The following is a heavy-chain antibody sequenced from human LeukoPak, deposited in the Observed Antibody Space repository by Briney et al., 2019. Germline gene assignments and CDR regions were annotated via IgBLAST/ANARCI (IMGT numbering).Heavy chain of an antibody. D-gene: IGHD6-19*01. CDR2: ISRNGAVT. CDR1: GLIFDDYT. Sequence: GGSLRLSCAASGLIFDDYTMHWVRQAPGKGLEWVSLISRNGAVTKYADSVRGRFTISRDNAKNSLYLQMNSLRAEDTAVYYCARDGLNEWLVLVAFDIWGQGTMVTVSS. CDR3: ARDGLNEWLVLVAFDI. V-gene: IGHV3-43*01. J-gene: IGHJ3*02.